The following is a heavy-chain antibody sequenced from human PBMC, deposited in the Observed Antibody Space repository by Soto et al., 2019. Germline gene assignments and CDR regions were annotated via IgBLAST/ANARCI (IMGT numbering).Heavy chain of an antibody. J-gene: IGHJ4*02. V-gene: IGHV3-7*01. Sequence: GSPRLSCADSGFTPSTYWMSWVRQAPRKGLEWVANINEDGSERYYVDSVKGRFTISRDSVDNSLYLQMNSLRAEDTAVYYCAKNGPELWSGYQIDSWGQGTLVTVSS. CDR1: GFTPSTYW. D-gene: IGHD3-3*01. CDR2: INEDGSER. CDR3: AKNGPELWSGYQIDS.